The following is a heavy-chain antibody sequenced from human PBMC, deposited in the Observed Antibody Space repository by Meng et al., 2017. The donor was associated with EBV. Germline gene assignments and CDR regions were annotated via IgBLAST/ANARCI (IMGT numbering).Heavy chain of an antibody. CDR1: GYTFTSYD. J-gene: IGHJ5*02. Sequence: QVQLVPSEAGVTNTGASMTVSCKVSGYTFTSYDINLVRQATGQGLEWMGWMNPTSGNSGYAQKFQGRVTMTRNTSMSTAYMELSSLRSEVTAVYYCARGRGVYCSGSSCYPGWFDPWGQGTLVTVSS. D-gene: IGHD2-15*01. V-gene: IGHV1-8*01. CDR3: ARGRGVYCSGSSCYPGWFDP. CDR2: MNPTSGNS.